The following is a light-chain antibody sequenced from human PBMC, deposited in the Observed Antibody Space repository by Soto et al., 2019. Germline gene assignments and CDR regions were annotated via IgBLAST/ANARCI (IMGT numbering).Light chain of an antibody. CDR2: EGS. Sequence: QSALTQPASVSGSPGQSITISCTGTSSDVGSYNLVSLYQQHPGKAPKLMIYEGSKRPSGVSNRFSGSKSGNTAALTISGIQAEDEADYYSCSYAGSIVFGGGTKLTGL. CDR3: CSYAGSIV. CDR1: SSDVGSYNL. V-gene: IGLV2-23*01. J-gene: IGLJ3*02.